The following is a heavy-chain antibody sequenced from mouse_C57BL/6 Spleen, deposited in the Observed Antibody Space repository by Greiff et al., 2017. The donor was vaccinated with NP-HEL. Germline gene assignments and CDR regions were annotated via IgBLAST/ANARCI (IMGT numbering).Heavy chain of an antibody. CDR2: ISYDGSN. D-gene: IGHD1-1*01. J-gene: IGHJ4*01. CDR3: ARDYYGSSS. CDR1: GYSITSGYY. V-gene: IGHV3-6*01. Sequence: EVQLQESGPGLVKPSQSLSLTCSVTGYSITSGYYWNWIRQFPGNKLEWMGYISYDGSNNYNPSLKNRISFTRDTSENQFFLKLNSVTTEDTATXYCARDYYGSSSWGQGTSVTVSS.